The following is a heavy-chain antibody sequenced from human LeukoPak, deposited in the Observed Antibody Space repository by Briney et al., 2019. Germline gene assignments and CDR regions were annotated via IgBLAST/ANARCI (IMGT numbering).Heavy chain of an antibody. V-gene: IGHV4-30-2*01. CDR1: GGSISSGGYS. CDR3: ARDQTYYDFWSGYYPFDY. CDR2: IYHSGST. J-gene: IGHJ4*02. Sequence: PSETLSLTCAVSGGSISSGGYSWSWIRQPPGKGLEWIGYIYHSGSTYYNPSLKSRVTMSVDTSKNQFSLKLSSVTAADTVVYYCARDQTYYDFWSGYYPFDYWGQGTLVTVSS. D-gene: IGHD3-3*01.